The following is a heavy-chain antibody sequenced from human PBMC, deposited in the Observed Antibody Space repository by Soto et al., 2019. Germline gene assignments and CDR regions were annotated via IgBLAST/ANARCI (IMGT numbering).Heavy chain of an antibody. CDR3: GALNYGGDDC. CDR2: IPHDGSYK. V-gene: IGHV3-30*03. D-gene: IGHD4-17*01. J-gene: IGHJ4*02. Sequence: QVQLVESGGGVVQPGRSLRLSCAASGLPFSSYGMHWVRQAPGKGLECVAIIPHDGSYKYHVDSVKGRFTISRDNSKNTLYVQMDSLRREDTAVYYCGALNYGGDDCWGQGTLVTVSS. CDR1: GLPFSSYG.